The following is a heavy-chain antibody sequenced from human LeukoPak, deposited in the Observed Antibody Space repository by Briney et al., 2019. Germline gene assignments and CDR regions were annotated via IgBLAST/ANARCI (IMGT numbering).Heavy chain of an antibody. CDR3: AREDLRYFDWLAFDI. CDR1: GGSISSSSYY. V-gene: IGHV4-39*07. J-gene: IGHJ3*02. CDR2: IYYSGST. Sequence: SETLSLTCTVSGGSISSSSYYWGWIRQPPGKGLEWIGSIYYSGSTYYNPSLKSRVTISVDTSKNQFSLKLSSVTAADTAVYYCAREDLRYFDWLAFDIWGQGTMVTVSS. D-gene: IGHD3-9*01.